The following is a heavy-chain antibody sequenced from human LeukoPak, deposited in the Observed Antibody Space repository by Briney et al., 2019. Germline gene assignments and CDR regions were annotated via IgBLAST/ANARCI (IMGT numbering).Heavy chain of an antibody. D-gene: IGHD5-18*01. CDR2: INPSGGST. J-gene: IGHJ4*02. CDR1: GYTFTSYY. Sequence: ASLKVSCKASGYTFTSYYMHRVRQAPGQGLEWMGIINPSGGSTSYAQKFQGRVTMTRDTSTSTVYMELSSLRSEDTAVYYCARASDTAMGDYWGQGTLVTVSS. CDR3: ARASDTAMGDY. V-gene: IGHV1-46*01.